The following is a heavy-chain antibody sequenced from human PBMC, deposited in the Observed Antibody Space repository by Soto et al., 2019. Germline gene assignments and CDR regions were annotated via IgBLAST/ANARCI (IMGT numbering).Heavy chain of an antibody. D-gene: IGHD3-10*01. CDR3: ARDKGSGSYPAPKIYYYYGMDV. Sequence: ASVKVSCKASGYTFTSYGISWVRQAPGQGLEWMGWISAYNGNTNYAQKLQGRVTMTTDTSTSTAYMELRSLRSDDTAVYYCARDKGSGSYPAPKIYYYYGMDVWGQGTAVTVSS. J-gene: IGHJ6*02. V-gene: IGHV1-18*04. CDR1: GYTFTSYG. CDR2: ISAYNGNT.